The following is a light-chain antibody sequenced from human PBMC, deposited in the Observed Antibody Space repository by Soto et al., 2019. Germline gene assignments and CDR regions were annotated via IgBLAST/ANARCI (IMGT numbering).Light chain of an antibody. J-gene: IGKJ4*01. CDR2: AAS. CDR3: QQYYSYPLT. Sequence: AVQLTHSPSSLSASVGDRVTITCRASQGIRTDLGWYQQKPGKAPKVLIYAASTLQSGVPSRFSGSGSGTDFTLTISCLQSEDFATYYCQQYYSYPLTFGGGTKVDIK. CDR1: QGIRTD. V-gene: IGKV1-6*01.